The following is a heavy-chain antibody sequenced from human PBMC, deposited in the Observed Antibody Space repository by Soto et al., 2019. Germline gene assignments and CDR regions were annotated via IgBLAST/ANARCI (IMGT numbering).Heavy chain of an antibody. CDR1: GGSISSSSYY. D-gene: IGHD1-20*01. V-gene: IGHV4-39*01. CDR2: IYYSGST. Sequence: SETLSLTCTVSGGSISSSSYYWGWIRQPPGKGLEWIGSIYYSGSTYYNPSLKSRVTISVDTSKNQFSLKLSSVTAADTAVYYCARVALYNWNDIHYAYGMDVWGQGTTVTVSS. J-gene: IGHJ6*02. CDR3: ARVALYNWNDIHYAYGMDV.